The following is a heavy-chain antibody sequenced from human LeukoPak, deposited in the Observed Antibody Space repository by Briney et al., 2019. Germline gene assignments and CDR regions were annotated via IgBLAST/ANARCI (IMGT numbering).Heavy chain of an antibody. CDR3: ARGPNTAMVAEYFQH. CDR1: GFTFSSYG. J-gene: IGHJ1*01. D-gene: IGHD5-18*01. CDR2: IWYDGSNK. V-gene: IGHV3-33*01. Sequence: GGSLRLSCAASGFTFSSYGMHWVRQAPGKGLEGVAVIWYDGSNKYYADSVKGRFTISRDNSKNTLYLQMNSLRAEDTAVYYCARGPNTAMVAEYFQHWGQGTLVTVSS.